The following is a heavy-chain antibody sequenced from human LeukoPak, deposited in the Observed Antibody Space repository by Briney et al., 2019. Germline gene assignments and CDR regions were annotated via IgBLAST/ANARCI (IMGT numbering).Heavy chain of an antibody. Sequence: GGSLRLSCTASGFTFSSYAMSWVRQAPGKGLEWVSAISGSGGSTYYAGSVKGRFTISRDNSKNTLYLQMNSLRAEDTAVYYCAKVPVLRFLEWLPTNWFDPWGQGTLVTVSS. J-gene: IGHJ5*02. CDR1: GFTFSSYA. CDR3: AKVPVLRFLEWLPTNWFDP. D-gene: IGHD3-3*01. CDR2: ISGSGGST. V-gene: IGHV3-23*01.